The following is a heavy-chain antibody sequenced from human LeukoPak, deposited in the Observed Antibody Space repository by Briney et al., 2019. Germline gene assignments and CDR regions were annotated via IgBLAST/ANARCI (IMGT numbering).Heavy chain of an antibody. J-gene: IGHJ4*02. CDR3: ARDNVIVGATNY. CDR2: IYYSGST. D-gene: IGHD1-26*01. V-gene: IGHV4-39*07. CDR1: GGSINSSSYY. Sequence: PSETLSLACIVSGGSINSSSYYWVWIRQPPGKGLEWIGSIYYSGSTNYNPSLKSRVTISVDTSKNQFSLKLSSVTAADTAVYYCARDNVIVGATNYWGQGTLVTVSS.